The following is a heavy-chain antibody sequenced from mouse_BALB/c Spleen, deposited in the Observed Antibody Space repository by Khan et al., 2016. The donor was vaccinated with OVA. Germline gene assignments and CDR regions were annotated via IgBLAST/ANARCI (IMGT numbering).Heavy chain of an antibody. CDR3: ARVYGGDIDY. V-gene: IGHV3-2*02. J-gene: IGHJ2*01. D-gene: IGHD2-10*02. CDR1: GYSITSDYA. Sequence: VQLQQSGPGLVKPSQSLSLTCTVTGYSITSDYAWNWIRQFPGNKLEWMGYISYSGNTNYNPSLKSRISITRDTSKNQLFLQLNSVTTEDTATYYCARVYGGDIDYWGQGTTLTVSS. CDR2: ISYSGNT.